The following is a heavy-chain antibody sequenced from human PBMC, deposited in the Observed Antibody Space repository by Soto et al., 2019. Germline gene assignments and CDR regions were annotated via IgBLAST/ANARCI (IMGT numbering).Heavy chain of an antibody. CDR3: ARGITGTYRPNNWLDP. CDR2: IYYSGST. Sequence: QVQLQESGPGLVKPSQTLSLTCTVSGGSISSGGYYWSWIRQHPGKGLEWIGYIYYSGSTYYNPSLKSRVTISVDTSKNQFSLKLSSVTAADTAVYYCARGITGTYRPNNWLDPWGQGTLVTVSS. D-gene: IGHD1-7*01. CDR1: GGSISSGGYY. V-gene: IGHV4-31*03. J-gene: IGHJ5*02.